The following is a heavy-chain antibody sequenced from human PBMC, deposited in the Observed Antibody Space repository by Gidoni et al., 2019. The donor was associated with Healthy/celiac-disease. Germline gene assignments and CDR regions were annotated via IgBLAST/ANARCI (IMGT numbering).Heavy chain of an antibody. D-gene: IGHD3-22*01. CDR1: GFTVSSNY. CDR3: ARVSGYSSHFDY. Sequence: GFTVSSNYMSWVRQAPGKGLEWVSVIYSGGSTYYADSVKGRFTISRDNSKNTLYLQMNSLRAEDTAVYYCARVSGYSSHFDYWGQGTLVTVSS. J-gene: IGHJ4*02. CDR2: IYSGGST. V-gene: IGHV3-53*01.